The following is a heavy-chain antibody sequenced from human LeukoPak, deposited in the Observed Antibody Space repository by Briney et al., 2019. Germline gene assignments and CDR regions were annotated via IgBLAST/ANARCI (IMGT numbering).Heavy chain of an antibody. D-gene: IGHD2-2*01. V-gene: IGHV4-34*01. J-gene: IGHJ6*03. Sequence: SETLSLTCAVYGGSFSGYYWSWIRQPPGKGLVWIGEINHSGSTNYNPSLKSRVTISVDTSKNQFSLKLSSVTAADTAVYYCAREGCSSTSCYYYYYYYMDVWGKGTTVTVSS. CDR1: GGSFSGYY. CDR2: INHSGST. CDR3: AREGCSSTSCYYYYYYYMDV.